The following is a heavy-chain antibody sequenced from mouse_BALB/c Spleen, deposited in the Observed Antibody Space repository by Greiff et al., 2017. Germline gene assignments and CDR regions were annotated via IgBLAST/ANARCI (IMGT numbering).Heavy chain of an antibody. V-gene: IGHV5-4*02. J-gene: IGHJ3*01. CDR1: GFTFSDYY. Sequence: EVKLVESGGGLVKPGGSLKLSCAASGFTFSDYYMYWVRQTPEKRLEWVATISDGGSYTYYPDSVKGRFTISRDNAKNNLYLQMSSLKSEDTAMYYCASRLFAYWGQGTLVTVSA. CDR2: ISDGGSYT. CDR3: ASRLFAY.